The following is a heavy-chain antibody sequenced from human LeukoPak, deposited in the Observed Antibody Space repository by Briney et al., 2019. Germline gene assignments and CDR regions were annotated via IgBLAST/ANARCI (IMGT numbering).Heavy chain of an antibody. Sequence: GASVKVSCKASGYTFTSCYMHWVRQAPGQGLEWMGIINPSSGSTSYAQKFQGRVTMTRDTSTSTVYMELSSLRSEDTAVYYCGVGATPDAFDIWGQGTMVTVSS. V-gene: IGHV1-46*01. CDR1: GYTFTSCY. CDR2: INPSSGST. CDR3: GVGATPDAFDI. J-gene: IGHJ3*02. D-gene: IGHD1-26*01.